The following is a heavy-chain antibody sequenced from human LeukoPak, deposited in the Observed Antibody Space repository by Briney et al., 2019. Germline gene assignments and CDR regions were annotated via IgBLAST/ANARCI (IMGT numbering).Heavy chain of an antibody. CDR3: ARDGSSSYYDFWSGYSDY. V-gene: IGHV3-33*01. Sequence: GSLRLSCAAPGFIFRSYGMHWVRQAPGKGLEWVAVIWYDGSNKYYVDSVKGRFTISRDNSKNTLYLQMNSLRAEDTAVYYCARDGSSSYYDFWSGYSDYWGQGTLVTVSS. CDR2: IWYDGSNK. D-gene: IGHD3-3*01. CDR1: GFIFRSYG. J-gene: IGHJ4*02.